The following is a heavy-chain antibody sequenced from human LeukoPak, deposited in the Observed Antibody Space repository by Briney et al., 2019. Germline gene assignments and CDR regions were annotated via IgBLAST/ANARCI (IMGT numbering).Heavy chain of an antibody. CDR2: TSGSGGST. V-gene: IGHV3-23*01. CDR1: GFTFSSYA. D-gene: IGHD3-22*01. CDR3: AKDSAGPRNYYDTSGYLDY. Sequence: PGGSLRLSCAASGFTFSSYAMNWARQAPGKGLEWVSTTSGSGGSTYYADSVKGRFTISRDNSQNTLYLQMNSLRAEDTAVYYCAKDSAGPRNYYDTSGYLDYWGQGTLVTVSS. J-gene: IGHJ4*02.